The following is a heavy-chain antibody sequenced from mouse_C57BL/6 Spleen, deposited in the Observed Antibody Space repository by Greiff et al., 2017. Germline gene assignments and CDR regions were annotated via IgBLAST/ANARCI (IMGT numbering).Heavy chain of an antibody. D-gene: IGHD1-1*01. J-gene: IGHJ1*03. CDR1: GYTFTDYN. Sequence: EVQRVESGPELVKPGASVKIPCKASGYTFTDYNMDWVKQSHGKSLEWIGDINPNNGGTIYNQKFKGKATLTVDKSSSTAYMELRSLTSEDTAVYYCARRGSSFYWYFDVWGTGTTVTVSS. CDR2: INPNNGGT. CDR3: ARRGSSFYWYFDV. V-gene: IGHV1-18*01.